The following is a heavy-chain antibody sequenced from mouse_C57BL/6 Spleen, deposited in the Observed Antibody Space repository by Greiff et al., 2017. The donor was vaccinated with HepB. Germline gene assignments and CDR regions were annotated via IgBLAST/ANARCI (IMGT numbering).Heavy chain of an antibody. J-gene: IGHJ1*03. CDR3: ARSGYYGSRRWYFDV. CDR1: GYTFTSYW. CDR2: FDPSDSYT. V-gene: IGHV1-69*01. D-gene: IGHD1-1*01. Sequence: QVQLQQPGAELVMPGPSVKLSCKASGYTFTSYWMHWVKPRPGQGLEWIGEFDPSDSYTNSNQKFKGKSTLTVDKSSSTAYMQLSSLTSEDSAVYYCARSGYYGSRRWYFDVWGTGTTVTVSS.